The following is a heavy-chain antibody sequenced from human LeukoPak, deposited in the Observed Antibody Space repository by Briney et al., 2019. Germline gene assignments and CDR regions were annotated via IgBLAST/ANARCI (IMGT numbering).Heavy chain of an antibody. D-gene: IGHD3-3*01. CDR1: GFTVSSNY. V-gene: IGHV3-66*01. CDR3: ARRGNYDFWSGYYDDAFDI. J-gene: IGHJ3*02. Sequence: GGSLRLSCAASGFTVSSNYMSWVRQAPGKGLEWVSVIYSGGSTYYADSVKGRFTISRDNSKNTLYLQMNSLRAEDTAVYYCARRGNYDFWSGYYDDAFDIWGQGTMVTVSS. CDR2: IYSGGST.